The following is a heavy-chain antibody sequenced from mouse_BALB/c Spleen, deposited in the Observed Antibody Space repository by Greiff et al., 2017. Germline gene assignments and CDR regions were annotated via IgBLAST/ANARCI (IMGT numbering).Heavy chain of an antibody. CDR1: GFTFSSYD. J-gene: IGHJ4*01. CDR2: ISSGGGST. Sequence: EVKLVESGGGLVQPGGSRKLSCAASGFTFSSYDMSWVRQTPEKRLEWVAYISSGGGSTYYPDTVKGRFTISRDNAKNTLYLQMSSLKSEDTAMYYCARGYAMDYWGQGTSVTVSS. CDR3: ARGYAMDY. V-gene: IGHV5-12-1*01.